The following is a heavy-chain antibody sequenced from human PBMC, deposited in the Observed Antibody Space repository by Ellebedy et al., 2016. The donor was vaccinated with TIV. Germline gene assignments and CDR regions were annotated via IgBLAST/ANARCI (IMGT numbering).Heavy chain of an antibody. Sequence: AASVKVSCRASGYTFTSYAMHWVRQAPGQRLEWMGWINAGTGNTKYSQRFQGRGTITRDTSASTAYMELSSLRFEDTAVYYCARGNSAFDIWGQGTMVTVSS. CDR2: INAGTGNT. CDR1: GYTFTSYA. J-gene: IGHJ3*02. CDR3: ARGNSAFDI. V-gene: IGHV1-3*01.